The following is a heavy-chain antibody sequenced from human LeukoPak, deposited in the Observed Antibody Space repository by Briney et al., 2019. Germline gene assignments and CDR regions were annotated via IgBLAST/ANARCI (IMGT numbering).Heavy chain of an antibody. CDR3: ASGPSGSPDY. V-gene: IGHV4-39*01. CDR2: IYYSGST. Sequence: PSETLSLTCTVSGGSISSSSYYWGWIRQPPGKGLEWIGSIYYSGSTYYNPSLKSRVTISVDTSKNQFSLKLSSVTAADTAVYYCASGPSGSPDYWGQGTLVTVSS. CDR1: GGSISSSSYY. D-gene: IGHD3-10*01. J-gene: IGHJ4*02.